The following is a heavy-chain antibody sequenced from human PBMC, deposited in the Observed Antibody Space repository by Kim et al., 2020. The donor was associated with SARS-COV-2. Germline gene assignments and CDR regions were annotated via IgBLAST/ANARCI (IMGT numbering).Heavy chain of an antibody. Sequence: GGSLRLSCAASGFTFSNDCMSWVRQAPGKGLEWVGRIRSKTNGGTTDYAAPVKDRFTISIDDSTKTLYLQMNSLKTEDTAVYYCNTEGPSVNYGDYWGQGTLVTASS. CDR3: NTEGPSVNYGDY. V-gene: IGHV3-15*01. CDR1: GFTFSNDC. J-gene: IGHJ4*02. D-gene: IGHD3-10*01. CDR2: IRSKTNGGTT.